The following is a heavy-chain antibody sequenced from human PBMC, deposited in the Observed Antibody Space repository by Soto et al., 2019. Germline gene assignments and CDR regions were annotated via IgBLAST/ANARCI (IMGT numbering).Heavy chain of an antibody. CDR1: GGSISSGDYY. J-gene: IGHJ6*02. D-gene: IGHD3-9*01. Sequence: SETLSLTCTVSGGSISSGDYYWSWIRQPPGKGLEWIGYIYYSGSTYYNPSLKSRVTISVDTSKNQFSLKLSSVTAADTAVYYCARSRGHNYYDILTGYYPNGMDVWGQGTTVTVSS. CDR2: IYYSGST. V-gene: IGHV4-30-4*01. CDR3: ARSRGHNYYDILTGYYPNGMDV.